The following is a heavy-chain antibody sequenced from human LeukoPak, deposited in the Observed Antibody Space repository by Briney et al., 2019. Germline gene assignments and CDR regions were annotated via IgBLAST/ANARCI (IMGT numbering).Heavy chain of an antibody. Sequence: GGSLRLSCAASGFTFSSYSINWARQAPGEGLEWVSYISSSSSTIYYADSVKGRFTISRDNAKNSLYLQMNSLRDEDTAVYYCARERRSWVRFDYWGQGTLVTVSS. CDR3: ARERRSWVRFDY. CDR2: ISSSSSTI. V-gene: IGHV3-48*02. J-gene: IGHJ4*02. D-gene: IGHD3-10*01. CDR1: GFTFSSYS.